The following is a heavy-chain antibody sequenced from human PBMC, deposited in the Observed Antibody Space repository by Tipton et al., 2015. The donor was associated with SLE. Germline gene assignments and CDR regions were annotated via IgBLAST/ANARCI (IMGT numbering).Heavy chain of an antibody. Sequence: SLRLSCAASGFTFDDYGMNWVRQAPGKGLEWVAFIRYDGSNKYYADSVKGRFTISRDNSKNTLYLQMNSLRAEDTAVYYCARDPKYSSSWFDYWGQGTLVTVSS. CDR2: IRYDGSNK. CDR3: ARDPKYSSSWFDY. D-gene: IGHD6-13*01. V-gene: IGHV3-30*02. J-gene: IGHJ4*02. CDR1: GFTFDDYG.